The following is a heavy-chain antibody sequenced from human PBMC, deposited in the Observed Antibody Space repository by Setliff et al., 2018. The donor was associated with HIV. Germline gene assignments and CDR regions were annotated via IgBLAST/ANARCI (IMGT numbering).Heavy chain of an antibody. CDR3: ARGPVTTVGWFDP. CDR1: GYTFSDYD. D-gene: IGHD4-17*01. Sequence: ASVKVSCKASGYTFSDYDVAWVRRAPGQGLEWMGWISGYSGHTSYAQKIQGRVTMTTDTSTSTAYMELRSLRSEDTAVYYCARGPVTTVGWFDPWGQGTLVTVSS. CDR2: ISGYSGHT. J-gene: IGHJ5*02. V-gene: IGHV1-18*01.